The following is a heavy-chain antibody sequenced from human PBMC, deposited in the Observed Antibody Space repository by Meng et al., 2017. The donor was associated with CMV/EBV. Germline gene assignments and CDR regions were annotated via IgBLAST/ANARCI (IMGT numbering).Heavy chain of an antibody. J-gene: IGHJ5*02. CDR3: ARVGGGNWFDP. CDR2: ISAYNGNT. V-gene: IGHV1-18*01. Sequence: HVHLHEAGSGVKKAGDSLKVSCKASGYTLTSYGISWVRQAPGQGLEWMGWISAYNGNTNYAQKLQGRVTMTTDTSTSTAYMELRSLRSDDTAVYYCARVGGGNWFDPWGQGTLVTVSS. CDR1: GYTLTSYG. D-gene: IGHD3-16*01.